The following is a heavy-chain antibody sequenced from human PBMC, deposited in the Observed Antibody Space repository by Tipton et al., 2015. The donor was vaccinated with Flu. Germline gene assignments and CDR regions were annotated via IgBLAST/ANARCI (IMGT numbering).Heavy chain of an antibody. CDR1: GFTVSSNY. CDR2: IYSGGST. J-gene: IGHJ6*03. D-gene: IGHD3-10*01. V-gene: IGHV3-66*01. CDR3: ASVWFGELKYYYYMDV. Sequence: SLRLSCAASGFTVSSNYMSWVRQAPGKGLEWVSVIYSGGSTYYADSVKGRFTISRDNSKNTLYLQMNSLRAEDTAVYYCASVWFGELKYYYYMDVWGKGTTVTVSS.